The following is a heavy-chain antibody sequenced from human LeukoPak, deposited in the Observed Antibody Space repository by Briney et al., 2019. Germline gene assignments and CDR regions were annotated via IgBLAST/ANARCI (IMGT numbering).Heavy chain of an antibody. CDR2: ISGSGAGT. CDR3: AKSIAVAFYS. J-gene: IGHJ4*02. CDR1: GFTFSSFA. Sequence: SGGSLRLSCAASGFTFSSFAMSWVRQAPGKGLDWVSSISGSGAGTYYADSVKGRFTISRDNSKNTLYLQMNSLRAEDTAVYYCAKSIAVAFYSWGQGTLVTVSS. D-gene: IGHD6-19*01. V-gene: IGHV3-23*01.